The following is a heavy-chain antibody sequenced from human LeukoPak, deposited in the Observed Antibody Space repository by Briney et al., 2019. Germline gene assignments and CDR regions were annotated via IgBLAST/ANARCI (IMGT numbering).Heavy chain of an antibody. CDR3: ARDQDGGNWYNWFDP. J-gene: IGHJ5*02. D-gene: IGHD4-23*01. CDR2: ISSSGSTI. V-gene: IGHV3-11*04. CDR1: GFTFSDYY. Sequence: GGSLRLSCAASGFTFSDYYMSWIRQAPGEGLEWVSYISSSGSTIYYADSVKGRFTISRDNAKNSLYLQMNSLRAEDTAVYYCARDQDGGNWYNWFDPWGQGTLVTVSS.